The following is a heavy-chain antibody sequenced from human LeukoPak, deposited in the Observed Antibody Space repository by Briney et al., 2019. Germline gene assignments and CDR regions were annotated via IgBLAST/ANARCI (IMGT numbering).Heavy chain of an antibody. Sequence: GRSLRLSCAASGFTFSSYAMHWVRQAPGKGLEWAAVISYDGSNKYYADSVKGRCTISRDNSKNTVSLQMNNLRAEDTAVYFCARHDSFIPYWGQGTLVTVTS. CDR2: ISYDGSNK. V-gene: IGHV3-30*04. CDR1: GFTFSSYA. J-gene: IGHJ4*02. D-gene: IGHD3-16*02. CDR3: ARHDSFIPY.